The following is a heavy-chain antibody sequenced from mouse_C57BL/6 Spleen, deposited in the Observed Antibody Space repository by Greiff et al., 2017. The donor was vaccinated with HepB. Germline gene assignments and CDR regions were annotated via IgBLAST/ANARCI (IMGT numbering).Heavy chain of an antibody. CDR1: GYTFTGYW. V-gene: IGHV1-9*01. D-gene: IGHD2-4*01. Sequence: QVQLKQSGAELMKPGASVKLSCKATGYTFTGYWIEWVKQRPGHGLEWIGEILPGSGSTNYNEKFKGKATFTADTSSNTAYMQLSSLTTEDSAIYFCARFFSLTYDYDVGYYAMDYWGQGTSVTVSS. CDR2: ILPGSGST. J-gene: IGHJ4*01. CDR3: ARFFSLTYDYDVGYYAMDY.